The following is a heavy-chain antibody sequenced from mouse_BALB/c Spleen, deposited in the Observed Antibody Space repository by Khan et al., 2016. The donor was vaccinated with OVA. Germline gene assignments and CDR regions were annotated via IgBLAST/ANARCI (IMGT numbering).Heavy chain of an antibody. CDR3: ARWFAY. V-gene: IGHV3-2*02. J-gene: IGHJ3*01. CDR2: INYSGGT. Sequence: EEQLQESGPGLVKPSQSLSLTCTVTGYSITSDYAWNWIRQFPGNKLEWMGYINYSGGTSYLPSLKSRISITRDTSKNQFFLQLNSVTTEDSATYYCARWFAYWGQGTLVTVS. CDR1: GYSITSDYA.